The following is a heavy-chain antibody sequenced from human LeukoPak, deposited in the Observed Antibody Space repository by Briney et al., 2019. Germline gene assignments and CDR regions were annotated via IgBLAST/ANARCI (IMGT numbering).Heavy chain of an antibody. CDR1: GFTFSSYE. D-gene: IGHD3-10*02. V-gene: IGHV3-48*03. CDR3: AELGITMIGGV. J-gene: IGHJ6*04. CDR2: ISSSGSTI. Sequence: WGYLRLYCAASGFTFSSYERNWVRQAPGNGLEWGSYISSSGSTIYYADSVRGRFTISRDKAKYSLYLQMNSLRAEDTAVYYCAELGITMIGGVWGKGTTVTISS.